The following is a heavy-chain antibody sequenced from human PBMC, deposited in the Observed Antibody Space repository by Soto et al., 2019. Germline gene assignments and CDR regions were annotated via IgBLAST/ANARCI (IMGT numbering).Heavy chain of an antibody. CDR2: INAGNGNT. CDR3: ARCDYIWGSYRPFTSFDY. J-gene: IGHJ4*02. D-gene: IGHD3-16*02. V-gene: IGHV1-3*01. Sequence: ASVKVSCKASGYTFTSYAMHWVRQAPGQRLEWMGWINAGNGNTKYSQKFQGRVTITRDTSASTAYMELSGLRSEDTAVYYCARCDYIWGSYRPFTSFDYWGQGTLVTVSS. CDR1: GYTFTSYA.